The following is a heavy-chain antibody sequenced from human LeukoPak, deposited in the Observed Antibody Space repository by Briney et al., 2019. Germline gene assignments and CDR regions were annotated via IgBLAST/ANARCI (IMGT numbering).Heavy chain of an antibody. D-gene: IGHD3-22*01. CDR2: ISSSSSYI. V-gene: IGHV3-21*01. J-gene: IGHJ4*02. Sequence: AGGSLRLSCAASGFTFSSYSMNWVRQAPGKGLEWVSSISSSSSYIYYADSVKGRFTISRDNAKNSLYLQMNSLRAEDTAVYYCAQAPYDSSGYYYGWGQGTLVTVSS. CDR3: AQAPYDSSGYYYG. CDR1: GFTFSSYS.